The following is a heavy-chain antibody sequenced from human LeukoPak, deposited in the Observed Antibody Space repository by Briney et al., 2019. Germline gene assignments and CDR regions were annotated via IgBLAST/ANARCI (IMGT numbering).Heavy chain of an antibody. J-gene: IGHJ6*02. Sequence: GGSLRLSCAASGFIFSSYAMHWVRQAPGKGLEWVAVISYDGSKKYYADSVKGRFTISRDNSKNTLYLQMNSPSAEDTAVYYCARAQGPDYYYYGMDVWGQGTTVTVSS. CDR2: ISYDGSKK. CDR1: GFIFSSYA. CDR3: ARAQGPDYYYYGMDV. V-gene: IGHV3-30*04.